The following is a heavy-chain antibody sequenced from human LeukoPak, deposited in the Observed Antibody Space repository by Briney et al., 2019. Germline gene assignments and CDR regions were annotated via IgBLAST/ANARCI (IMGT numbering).Heavy chain of an antibody. CDR1: GDSISSFY. CDR2: IHTTGNT. CDR3: ARDQDGDYGRAFGY. Sequence: SETLSLTCTVSGDSISSFYWTWIRQPAGKGLEWIGRIHTTGNTNYNPSLKSRVTMSADTSKNLFSLKLSSVTAADTAVYYCARDQDGDYGRAFGYWGQGTLVTVSS. V-gene: IGHV4-4*07. J-gene: IGHJ4*02. D-gene: IGHD4-17*01.